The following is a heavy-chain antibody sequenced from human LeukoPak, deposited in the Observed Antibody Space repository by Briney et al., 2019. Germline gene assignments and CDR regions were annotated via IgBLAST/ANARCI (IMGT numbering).Heavy chain of an antibody. Sequence: SETLSLACAVYGGSFSAYYWTWIRQPPGKGLEWIGEINHSGSSNYNSSLRSRVTISVDTSYKQFSLRLSSVTAADTAVYYCAPRGDIEHTYVYGKWFDPWGQGTRVTVSS. V-gene: IGHV4-34*01. CDR1: GGSFSAYY. CDR2: INHSGSS. J-gene: IGHJ5*02. D-gene: IGHD5-12*01. CDR3: APRGDIEHTYVYGKWFDP.